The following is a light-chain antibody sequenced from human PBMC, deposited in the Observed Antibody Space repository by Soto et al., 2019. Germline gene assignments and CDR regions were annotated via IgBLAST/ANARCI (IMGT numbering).Light chain of an antibody. Sequence: AIQITQSPSSLSSSVGDRVTITFPASQGIRNDLGWYQQKPGKAPKLLIYAASSLQSGVPSRFSGSGSGTDFTLTISSLQPEDFATYYCQQFYDYPLTFGGGTKVDIK. J-gene: IGKJ4*01. V-gene: IGKV1-6*01. CDR1: QGIRND. CDR3: QQFYDYPLT. CDR2: AAS.